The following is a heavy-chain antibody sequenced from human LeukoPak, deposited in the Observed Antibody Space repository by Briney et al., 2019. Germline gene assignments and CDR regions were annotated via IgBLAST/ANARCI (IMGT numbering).Heavy chain of an antibody. D-gene: IGHD4-17*01. Sequence: PGGSLRLSCAASEFTFSGYWVNWVRQAPGKGLEWVANIKQDGSEKYYVDSVKGRFTISRDNAKNSLYLQMNSLRAEDTAVYYCARGTFYGDYDLDAFDIWGQGTMVTVSS. CDR2: IKQDGSEK. CDR3: ARGTFYGDYDLDAFDI. V-gene: IGHV3-7*01. J-gene: IGHJ3*02. CDR1: EFTFSGYW.